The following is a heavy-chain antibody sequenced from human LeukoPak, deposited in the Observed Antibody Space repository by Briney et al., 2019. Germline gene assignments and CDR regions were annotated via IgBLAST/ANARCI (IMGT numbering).Heavy chain of an antibody. CDR2: IYHSGST. D-gene: IGHD2-2*01. Sequence: PSETLSLTCTVSGYSISSGYYWGWIRQPPGKGLEWIGSIYHSGSTYYNPSLKSRVTISVDTSKNQFSLKLSSVTAADTAVYYCARDIVVVPAATPLNYYYYMDVWGKGTTVTISS. CDR3: ARDIVVVPAATPLNYYYYMDV. J-gene: IGHJ6*03. CDR1: GYSISSGYY. V-gene: IGHV4-38-2*02.